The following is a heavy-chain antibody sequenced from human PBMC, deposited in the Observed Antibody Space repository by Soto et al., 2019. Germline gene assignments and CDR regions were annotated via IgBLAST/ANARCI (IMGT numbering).Heavy chain of an antibody. CDR1: GGSFSSLV. J-gene: IGHJ5*02. CDR3: ARGPAQFDP. Sequence: ASVKVSCKASGGSFSSLVISWLRQAPGQGPEWMGGINPMLGVAHFAQKFQDRVTITADESTTTAYMELSNLRSEDTAVYYCARGPAQFDPWGQGTLVTVSS. D-gene: IGHD2-2*01. V-gene: IGHV1-69*10. CDR2: INPMLGVA.